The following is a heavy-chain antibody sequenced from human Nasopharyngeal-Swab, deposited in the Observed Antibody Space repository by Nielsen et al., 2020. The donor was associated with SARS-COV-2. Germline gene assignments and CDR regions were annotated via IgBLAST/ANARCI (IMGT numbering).Heavy chain of an antibody. J-gene: IGHJ3*02. CDR3: ARDRQIGLNGIDI. D-gene: IGHD2/OR15-2a*01. Sequence: GESLKISCAASGFTFSSYEMNWVRQAPGKGLEWVASISSLRFYTYYADSLRGRFTISRDNAKNSLFLQMSSLRVEDTAVYYCARDRQIGLNGIDIWGQGTMVTVSS. CDR2: ISSLRFYT. CDR1: GFTFSSYE. V-gene: IGHV3-21*01.